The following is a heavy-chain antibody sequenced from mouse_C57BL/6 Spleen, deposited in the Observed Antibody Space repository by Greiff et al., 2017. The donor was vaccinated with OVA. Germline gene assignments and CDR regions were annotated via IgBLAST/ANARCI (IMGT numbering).Heavy chain of an antibody. CDR3: ASFYYGSSYETKGYYFDY. J-gene: IGHJ2*01. CDR1: GYSITSGYY. Sequence: EVQLQQSGPGLVKPSQSLSLTCSVTGYSITSGYYWNWIRQFPGNKLEWMGYISYDGSNNYNPSLKNRISITRDTSKNQFFLKLNSVTTEDTATYYCASFYYGSSYETKGYYFDYWGQGTTLTVSS. CDR2: ISYDGSN. D-gene: IGHD1-1*01. V-gene: IGHV3-6*01.